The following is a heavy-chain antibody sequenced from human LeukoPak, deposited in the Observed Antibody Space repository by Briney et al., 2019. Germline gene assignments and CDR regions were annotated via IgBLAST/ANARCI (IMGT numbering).Heavy chain of an antibody. J-gene: IGHJ3*01. CDR3: ARWGGTLNAFDV. CDR1: GGSISSYY. D-gene: IGHD1-26*01. V-gene: IGHV4-59*08. CDR2: THYSGNT. Sequence: SETLSLTCTVSGGSISSYYWNWIRQPPGKPLEWIGYTHYSGNTNYNPSLKSRVTTLVDMSKNQFSLKLSSVTAADTAVYYCARWGGTLNAFDVWGQGTLVTVSS.